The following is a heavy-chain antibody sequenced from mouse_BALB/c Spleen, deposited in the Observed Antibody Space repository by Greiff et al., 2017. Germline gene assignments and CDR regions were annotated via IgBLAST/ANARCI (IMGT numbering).Heavy chain of an antibody. J-gene: IGHJ4*01. D-gene: IGHD4-1*01. CDR3: ARFWDVVNYAMDY. CDR1: GFSLTSYG. Sequence: VQLQQSGPGLVQPSQSLSITCTVSGFSLTSYGVHWVRQSPGKGLEWLGVIWSGGSTDYNAAFISRLSISKDNSKSQVFFKMNSLQANDTAIYYCARFWDVVNYAMDYWGQGTSVTVSS. V-gene: IGHV2-2*02. CDR2: IWSGGST.